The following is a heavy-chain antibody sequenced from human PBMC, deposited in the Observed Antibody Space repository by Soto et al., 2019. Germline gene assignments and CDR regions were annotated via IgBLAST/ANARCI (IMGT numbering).Heavy chain of an antibody. CDR1: GGTFSSYA. CDR3: ARNEVRGVIIAAPDYYYYGMDV. Sequence: QVQLVQSGAEVKKPGSSVKVSCKASGGTFSSYAISWVRQAPGQGLDWMGGIIPIFGTANYAQKFQGRVTITADESTSTAYMELSSLRSEDTAVYYCARNEVRGVIIAAPDYYYYGMDVWGQGTTVTVSS. D-gene: IGHD3-10*01. J-gene: IGHJ6*02. CDR2: IIPIFGTA. V-gene: IGHV1-69*01.